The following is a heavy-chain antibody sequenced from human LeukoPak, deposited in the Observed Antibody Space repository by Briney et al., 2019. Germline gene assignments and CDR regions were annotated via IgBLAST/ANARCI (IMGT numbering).Heavy chain of an antibody. J-gene: IGHJ6*02. CDR2: ISTSSSYI. Sequence: GGSLRLSCAASGFTFSTYSMNWVRQAPGKGLEWVSSISTSSSYIYYADSVKGRFTISRDNAENSVYLQMNSLRAEDAAVYYCARVYAAGTRYYYYGMDVWGRGTTVTVSS. CDR1: GFTFSTYS. CDR3: ARVYAAGTRYYYYGMDV. D-gene: IGHD6-13*01. V-gene: IGHV3-21*01.